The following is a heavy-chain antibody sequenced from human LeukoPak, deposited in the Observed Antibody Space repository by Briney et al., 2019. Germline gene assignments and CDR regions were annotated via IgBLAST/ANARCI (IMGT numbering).Heavy chain of an antibody. D-gene: IGHD3-22*01. CDR3: AKGGITMIAHFDY. CDR1: GGTFSSYA. CDR2: IIPIFGTA. V-gene: IGHV1-69*13. Sequence: ASVKVSCKASGGTFSSYAISWVRQAPGQGLEWMGGIIPIFGTANYAQKFQGRVTITADESTSTAYMELSSLRSEDTAVYYCAKGGITMIAHFDYWGQGTLVTVSS. J-gene: IGHJ4*02.